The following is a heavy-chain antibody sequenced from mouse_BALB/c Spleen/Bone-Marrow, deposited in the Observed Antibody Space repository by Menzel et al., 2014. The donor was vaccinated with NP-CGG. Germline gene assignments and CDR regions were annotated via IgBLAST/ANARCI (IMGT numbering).Heavy chain of an antibody. CDR3: ARGVDFDY. Sequence: EVQLQQSGPELVKPGASVKMSCKASGYTFINYVMHWVKQKPGQGLEWIGYINPYYDVTKYNEKFKGKATLTSDKSSSTAYMELSSLTSEDSAVYYCARGVDFDYRGQGTTLTVSS. CDR2: INPYYDVT. CDR1: GYTFINYV. J-gene: IGHJ2*01. V-gene: IGHV1-14*01.